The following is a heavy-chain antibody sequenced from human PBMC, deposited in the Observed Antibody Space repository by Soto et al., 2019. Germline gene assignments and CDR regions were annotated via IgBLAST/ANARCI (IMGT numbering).Heavy chain of an antibody. V-gene: IGHV3-30-3*01. CDR1: GFTFSSYA. CDR2: ISYDGSNK. D-gene: IGHD3-10*01. Sequence: QVQLVESGGGVVQPGRSLRLSCAASGFTFSSYAMHWVRQAPGKGLEWVAVISYDGSNKYYADSVKGRFTISRDNSKNTLYLQRNSLRAEDTAVYYCARDRYFGAANRYFDYWGQGTLVTVSS. J-gene: IGHJ4*02. CDR3: ARDRYFGAANRYFDY.